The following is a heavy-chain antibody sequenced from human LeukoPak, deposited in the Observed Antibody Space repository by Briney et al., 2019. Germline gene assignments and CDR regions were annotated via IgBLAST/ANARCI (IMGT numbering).Heavy chain of an antibody. Sequence: ASVKVSCKASGYTFTGYYMHWVRQAPGQGLEWMGWINPSSGGTNYAQKFQGRVTMTSDMSTSTVYMELSSLRSEDTAVYYCARSSGYYSSLFYMHVWGKGTTVTVS. J-gene: IGHJ6*03. D-gene: IGHD3-22*01. CDR3: ARSSGYYSSLFYMHV. CDR2: INPSSGGT. V-gene: IGHV1-2*02. CDR1: GYTFTGYY.